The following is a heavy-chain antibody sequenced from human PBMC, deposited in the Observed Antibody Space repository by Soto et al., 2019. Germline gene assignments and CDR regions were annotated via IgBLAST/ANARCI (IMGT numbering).Heavy chain of an antibody. Sequence: QITLKESGPTLVKPTQTLTLTCTFSWFSLSTSGVGVGWIRQPPGKALEGLALIYWDDDKRYSPSLKSRLTITKDTSKNQVVLTMTNMDPVDTATYYCAHSVRIVTLYYFDYWGQGTLVTVSS. D-gene: IGHD3-22*01. CDR3: AHSVRIVTLYYFDY. CDR1: WFSLSTSGVG. J-gene: IGHJ4*02. CDR2: IYWDDDK. V-gene: IGHV2-5*02.